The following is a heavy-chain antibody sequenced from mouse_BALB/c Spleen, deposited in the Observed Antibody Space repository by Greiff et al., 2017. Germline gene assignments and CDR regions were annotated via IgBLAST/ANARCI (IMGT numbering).Heavy chain of an antibody. CDR1: GYTFTSYY. J-gene: IGHJ3*01. V-gene: IGHV1S81*02. D-gene: IGHD2-4*01. Sequence: VQLQQSGAELVKPGASVKLSCKASGYTFTSYYMYWVKQRPGQGLEWIGGINPSNGGTNFNEKFKSKATLTVDKSSSTAYMQLSSLTSEDSAVYYCTRYYDYGVFAYWGQGTLVTVSA. CDR2: INPSNGGT. CDR3: TRYYDYGVFAY.